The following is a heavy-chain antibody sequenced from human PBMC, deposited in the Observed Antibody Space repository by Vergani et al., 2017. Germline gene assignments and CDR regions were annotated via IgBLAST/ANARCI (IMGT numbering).Heavy chain of an antibody. Sequence: QVQLQESGPGLVKPSQTLSLTCTVSGGSFSTGGQSWTWLRQSAGKGLEWIGRIYTSGATNYNPSLRSRAIMSVDASKKKFSLKLTSVTAADTAVYYCARDGGEDDKDALDVWGQGTKVTVTS. CDR3: ARDGGEDDKDALDV. CDR2: IYTSGAT. J-gene: IGHJ3*01. V-gene: IGHV4-61*02. D-gene: IGHD2-21*01. CDR1: GGSFSTGGQS.